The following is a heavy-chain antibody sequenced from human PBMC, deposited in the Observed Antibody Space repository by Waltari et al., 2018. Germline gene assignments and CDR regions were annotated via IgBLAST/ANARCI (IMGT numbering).Heavy chain of an antibody. D-gene: IGHD6-13*01. CDR1: GFSLGEYG. V-gene: IGHV3-49*04. CDR2: IRKKAFGATT. J-gene: IGHJ4*02. Sequence: EIQLRESVGGLVQPGRSLRLLCDTSGFSLGEYGMTWVRQAPQKRLEWVGYIRKKAFGATTEFAASVKGRFSLSRDDSKGTIYLQMNSLTADDTAIYYCTSDIAAAGFDYWGQGISVTVSS. CDR3: TSDIAAAGFDY.